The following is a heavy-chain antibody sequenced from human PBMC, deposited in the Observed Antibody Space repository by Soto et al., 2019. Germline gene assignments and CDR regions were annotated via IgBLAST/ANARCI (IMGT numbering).Heavy chain of an antibody. Sequence: AASVKVSCKASGGTFSSYAISWVRQAPGQGVEWMGGIIPIFGTANYAQKFQGRAKMTADESTSTAYMELSSVRSDDTAVYYCAGERQVGFGDSVDWGQGTLVTVSS. CDR3: AGERQVGFGDSVD. CDR1: GGTFSSYA. CDR2: IIPIFGTA. V-gene: IGHV1-69*13. D-gene: IGHD3-10*01. J-gene: IGHJ4*02.